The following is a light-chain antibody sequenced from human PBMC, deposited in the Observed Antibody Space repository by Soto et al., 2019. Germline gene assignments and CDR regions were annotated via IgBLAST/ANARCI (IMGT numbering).Light chain of an antibody. Sequence: HSALTQPPSTSGTPGQRVTISCSGSSSNIGSNTVNWYQHLPGTAPKLLIYSNNQRPSGVPDRFSGSKSGTSASLAVSGLQSEDEADYYCAAWDGSLRGYVFGTGTKVTVL. CDR3: AAWDGSLRGYV. CDR2: SNN. CDR1: SSNIGSNT. J-gene: IGLJ1*01. V-gene: IGLV1-44*01.